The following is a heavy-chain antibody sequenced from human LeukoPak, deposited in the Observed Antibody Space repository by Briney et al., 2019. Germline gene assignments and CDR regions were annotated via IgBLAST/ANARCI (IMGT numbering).Heavy chain of an antibody. CDR1: GYTFTSYG. J-gene: IGHJ4*02. D-gene: IGHD3-16*02. Sequence: ASVKVSCKASGYTFTSYGISWVRQAPGQRLEWMGWISAYNRKTNYARSLQGRVTMTTDTSTSTAYMELRSLRSDDTAVYYCARDQLRLGELSTTDYWGQGTLVTVSS. V-gene: IGHV1-18*01. CDR3: ARDQLRLGELSTTDY. CDR2: ISAYNRKT.